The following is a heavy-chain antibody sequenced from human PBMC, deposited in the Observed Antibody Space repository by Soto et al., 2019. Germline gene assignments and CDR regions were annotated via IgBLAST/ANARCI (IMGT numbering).Heavy chain of an antibody. D-gene: IGHD5-18*01. CDR3: TTSGYSYGYLDV. CDR1: GFTFSNAW. V-gene: IGHV3-15*07. Sequence: GGSLRLSCAASGFTFSNAWMNWVRQAPGKGLEWVGRIKSKTDGGKTDYAAPVKGRFTISRDDSKNTLYLQMNSLKTEDTAVYYCTTSGYSYGYLDVWGQGTTVTVSS. J-gene: IGHJ6*02. CDR2: IKSKTDGGKT.